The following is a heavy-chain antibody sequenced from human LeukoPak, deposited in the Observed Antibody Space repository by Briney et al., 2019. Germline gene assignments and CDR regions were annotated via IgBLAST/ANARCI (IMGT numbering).Heavy chain of an antibody. V-gene: IGHV1-18*01. CDR1: GYTFTSYG. J-gene: IGHJ6*02. CDR3: ARLPSNYYYYGMDV. D-gene: IGHD4-11*01. CDR2: ISAYNGNT. Sequence: ASVKVFCKASGYTFTSYGISWVRQAPGQGLEWMGWISAYNGNTNYAQKLQGRVTMTTDTSTSTAYMELRSLRSDDTAVYYCARLPSNYYYYGMDVWGQGTTVTVSS.